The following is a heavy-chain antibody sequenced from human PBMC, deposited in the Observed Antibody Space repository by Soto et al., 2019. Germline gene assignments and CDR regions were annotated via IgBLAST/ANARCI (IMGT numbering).Heavy chain of an antibody. J-gene: IGHJ4*02. CDR2: ISYDGSNK. CDR3: ARDKRDLRFLEWSYYFDY. D-gene: IGHD3-3*01. V-gene: IGHV3-30-3*01. Sequence: LSCAASGFTFSSCAMHWVRQAPGKGLEWVALISYDGSNKYXADSVKGRFTISRDNSKNTLYLQMNSLRAEDTAVYYCARDKRDLRFLEWSYYFDYWGQGTLVTVSS. CDR1: GFTFSSCA.